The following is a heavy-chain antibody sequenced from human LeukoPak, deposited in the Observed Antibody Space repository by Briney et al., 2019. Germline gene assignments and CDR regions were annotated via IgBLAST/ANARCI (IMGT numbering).Heavy chain of an antibody. V-gene: IGHV4-59*08. CDR2: IHYSGST. D-gene: IGHD3-10*01. CDR1: GGSISSYY. CDR3: ASSLRGTEYFHH. Sequence: SETLSLTCTVSGGSISSYYWSWIRQPPGKGLEWIGYIHYSGSTNYNPSLKSRVTISGDTSKNQFSLKLSSVTAADTAVYYCASSLRGTEYFHHWGQGTLVTVSS. J-gene: IGHJ1*01.